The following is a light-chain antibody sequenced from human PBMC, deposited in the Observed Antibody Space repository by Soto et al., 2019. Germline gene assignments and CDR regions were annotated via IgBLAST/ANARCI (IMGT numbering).Light chain of an antibody. CDR3: QQLNSYPLS. CDR2: AAS. J-gene: IGKJ4*01. Sequence: DIQLTQSPSFLSASVGDIVTITCRASQGISSYLAWYQQKPGKAPTLLIYAASTLQSGIPSRFSASGSGTEFSLTISSLQPEDFATYYCQQLNSYPLSFGGGTKVELK. V-gene: IGKV1-9*01. CDR1: QGISSY.